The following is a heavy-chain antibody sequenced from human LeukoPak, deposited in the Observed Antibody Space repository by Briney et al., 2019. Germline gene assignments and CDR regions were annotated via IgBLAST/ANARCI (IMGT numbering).Heavy chain of an antibody. J-gene: IGHJ4*02. CDR1: GYTFTDYF. D-gene: IGHD3-10*01. V-gene: IGHV1/OR15-3*01. Sequence: GASVKVSCKASGYTFTDYFMNWMRQAPGQRLEWMGWINAGNGNTKYSQKLQGRVTITRDTSSSTAYMQLSSLRSEDTAVYYCARNYYYGSGSYYENYFDYWGQGTLVTVSS. CDR3: ARNYYYGSGSYYENYFDY. CDR2: INAGNGNT.